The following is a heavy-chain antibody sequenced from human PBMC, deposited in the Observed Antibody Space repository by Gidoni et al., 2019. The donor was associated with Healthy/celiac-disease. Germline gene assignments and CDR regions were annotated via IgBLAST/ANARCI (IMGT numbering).Heavy chain of an antibody. J-gene: IGHJ6*02. CDR2: ISGSGGST. CDR3: ASSGWYSNYYYYYGMDV. V-gene: IGHV3-23*01. D-gene: IGHD6-19*01. CDR1: GFTFSSYA. Sequence: EVQLLESGGGLVQPGGSLRLSCAASGFTFSSYAMSWVRQAPGKGLEWVSVISGSGGSTYYADSVKGRFTISRDNSKNTLYLQMNSLRAEDTAVYYCASSGWYSNYYYYYGMDVWGQGTTVTVSS.